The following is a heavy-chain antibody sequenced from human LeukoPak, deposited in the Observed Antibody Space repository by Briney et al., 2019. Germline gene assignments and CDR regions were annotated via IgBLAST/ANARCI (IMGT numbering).Heavy chain of an antibody. Sequence: SENLSLTCTVSGGSISSYYWSWIRQPPGKGLEWIGYIYYSGGTNYNPSLKSRVTISVDTSKNQFSLKLSSVTAADTAVYYCAREKDGYNFEFDPWGQGTLVTVSS. D-gene: IGHD5-24*01. J-gene: IGHJ5*02. V-gene: IGHV4-59*01. CDR3: AREKDGYNFEFDP. CDR1: GGSISSYY. CDR2: IYYSGGT.